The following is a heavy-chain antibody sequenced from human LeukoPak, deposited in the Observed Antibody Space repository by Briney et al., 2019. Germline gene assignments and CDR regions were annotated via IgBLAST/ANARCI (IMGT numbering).Heavy chain of an antibody. J-gene: IGHJ5*02. V-gene: IGHV4-34*01. CDR1: GGSFSGYY. Sequence: SETLSLTCAVYGGSFSGYYWSWIRQPPGKGLEWIGEINHSGSTNYNPSLKSRVAISVDTSKNHFSLKLSSVTAADTAMYYCARGQGDCSGGSSYSDWFDPWGQGTLVTVSS. CDR2: INHSGST. D-gene: IGHD2-15*01. CDR3: ARGQGDCSGGSSYSDWFDP.